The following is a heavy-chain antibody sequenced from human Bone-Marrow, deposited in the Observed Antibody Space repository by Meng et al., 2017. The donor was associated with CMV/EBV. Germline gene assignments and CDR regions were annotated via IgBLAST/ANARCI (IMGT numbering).Heavy chain of an antibody. CDR3: ARLFHTTLGTNYYYGMDV. CDR2: SNAGNGNT. V-gene: IGHV1-3*02. J-gene: IGHJ6*02. D-gene: IGHD3-3*01. Sequence: ASVKVSCKASGYTFTSYAMHWVRQAPGQRLEWMGWSNAGNGNTKYSQEFQGRVTITRDTSASTAYMELRRLRSDDTAVFFCARLFHTTLGTNYYYGMDVWGPGTTVTVSS. CDR1: GYTFTSYA.